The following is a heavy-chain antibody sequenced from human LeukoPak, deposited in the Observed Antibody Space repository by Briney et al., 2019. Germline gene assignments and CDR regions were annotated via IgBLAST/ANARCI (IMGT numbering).Heavy chain of an antibody. V-gene: IGHV4-59*08. Sequence: PSETLSLTCTVSGGSISSYYWSWIRQPPGKGLEWIGYIYYSGSTNYNPSLKSRVTISVDTSKNQFSLKLSSVTAADTAVYYCARHDPIVSMIVGDRAFDIWGQGTMVSVSS. CDR2: IYYSGST. CDR3: ARHDPIVSMIVGDRAFDI. J-gene: IGHJ3*02. D-gene: IGHD3-22*01. CDR1: GGSISSYY.